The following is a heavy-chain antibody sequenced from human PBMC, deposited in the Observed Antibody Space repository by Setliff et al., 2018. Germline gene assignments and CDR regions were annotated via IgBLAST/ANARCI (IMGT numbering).Heavy chain of an antibody. D-gene: IGHD2-15*01. CDR1: GYTFTDFG. J-gene: IGHJ4*02. Sequence: GASVKVSCKASGYTFTDFGINWVRQAPGQGLEWMGWISPYNGKTRSIERFQGRLTLTIDTSTNTVFMELRNLRPDDTAIYYCARDGGGYCATTSCFHFDYWGQGTQVTAPQ. CDR3: ARDGGGYCATTSCFHFDY. V-gene: IGHV1-18*01. CDR2: ISPYNGKT.